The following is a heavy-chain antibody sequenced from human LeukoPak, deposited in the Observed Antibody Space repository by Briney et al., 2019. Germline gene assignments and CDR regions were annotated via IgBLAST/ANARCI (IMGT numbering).Heavy chain of an antibody. CDR3: ARVPLLSPYYYYYMDV. D-gene: IGHD2-2*01. CDR1: GGTFSSYA. CDR2: IIPIFGTA. V-gene: IGHV1-69*05. J-gene: IGHJ6*03. Sequence: ASVKVSCKASGGTFSSYAISWVRQAPGQGLEWMGGIIPIFGTANYAQKFQGRVTITTDESTSTAYMELSSLRFEDTAVYYCARVPLLSPYYYYYMDVWGKGTTVTVSS.